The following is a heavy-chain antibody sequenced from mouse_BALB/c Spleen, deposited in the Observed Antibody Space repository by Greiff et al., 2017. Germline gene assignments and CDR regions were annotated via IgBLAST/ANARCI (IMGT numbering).Heavy chain of an antibody. CDR1: GFTFSDYY. D-gene: IGHD4-1*01. J-gene: IGHJ3*01. CDR3: ARERTGTSGFAY. Sequence: EVHLVESGGGLVKPGGSLKLSCAASGFTFSDYYMYWVRQTPEKRLEWVATISDGGSYTYYPDSVKGRFTISRDNAKNNLYLQMSSLKSEDTAMYYCARERTGTSGFAYWGQGTLVTVSA. CDR2: ISDGGSYT. V-gene: IGHV5-4*02.